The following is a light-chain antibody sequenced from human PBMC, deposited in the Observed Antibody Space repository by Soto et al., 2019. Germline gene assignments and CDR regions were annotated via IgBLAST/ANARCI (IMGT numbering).Light chain of an antibody. J-gene: IGKJ1*01. Sequence: DIQMTQSPSSLSPSVGDRVAITCRASQNISSYLNWYQQKLGKAPKLLMYAASSLQSGAPSRFSGSGSGTDFTLTISCLQPEDFATYYCQQSYSTPWTFGQGTKVDIK. CDR2: AAS. CDR3: QQSYSTPWT. CDR1: QNISSY. V-gene: IGKV1-39*01.